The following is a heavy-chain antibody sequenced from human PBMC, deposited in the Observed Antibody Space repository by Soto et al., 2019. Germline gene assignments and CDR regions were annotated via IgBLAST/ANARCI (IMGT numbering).Heavy chain of an antibody. CDR1: GYIFSGYY. V-gene: IGHV1-2*04. Sequence: QVQLVQSGAEVKKPGASVKVSCKASGYIFSGYYIHWVRQAPGQGLEWMGWINPNSGDTKYADKFQGLGSMTRDTSINAAYMEMDRLTSEDTAMYYCARHRFFGGNGRGFDAWGQGTLVIVSS. D-gene: IGHD2-15*01. CDR2: INPNSGDT. CDR3: ARHRFFGGNGRGFDA. J-gene: IGHJ5*02.